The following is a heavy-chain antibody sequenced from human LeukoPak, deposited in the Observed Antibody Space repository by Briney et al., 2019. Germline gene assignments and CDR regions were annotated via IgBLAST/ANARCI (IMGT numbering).Heavy chain of an antibody. CDR2: ISSSGSSI. CDR3: ARDSGEYYDILTGDIPFDY. V-gene: IGHV3-11*01. D-gene: IGHD3-9*01. CDR1: GFTFSDYY. Sequence: GGSLRLSCAVSGFTFSDYYMSWIRQAPGKGLEWVSCISSSGSSIYYADSVKGRFTISRDNAKNSLYLQMNSLRAEDTAVYYCARDSGEYYDILTGDIPFDYWGQGTLVTVSS. J-gene: IGHJ4*02.